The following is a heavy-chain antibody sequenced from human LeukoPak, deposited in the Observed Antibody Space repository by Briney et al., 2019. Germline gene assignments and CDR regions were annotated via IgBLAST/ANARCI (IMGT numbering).Heavy chain of an antibody. Sequence: TGGSLRLSCAASGFTFSSYSMNWVRQAPGKGLEWVASISSSSSYIYYADSEKGRFTISRDNTKNSLYLQMNSLRAEDTAVYYCARVLLEWYSSGWYYIDYWGQGTLVTVSS. D-gene: IGHD6-19*01. J-gene: IGHJ4*02. CDR2: ISSSSSYI. V-gene: IGHV3-21*01. CDR3: ARVLLEWYSSGWYYIDY. CDR1: GFTFSSYS.